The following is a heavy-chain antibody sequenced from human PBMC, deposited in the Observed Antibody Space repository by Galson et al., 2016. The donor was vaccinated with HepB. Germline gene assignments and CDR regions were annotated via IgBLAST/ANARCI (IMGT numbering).Heavy chain of an antibody. J-gene: IGHJ5*02. CDR3: ARQGGFDP. D-gene: IGHD3-16*01. Sequence: SVKVSCTAPGYTFTDYYIHWVRQAPGQGLEWMGQINPNSGATNYAQTVQGRVTMTRDTTIRTAYLELSSLRSDDTAVYYCARQGGFDPWGQGTLVTLS. CDR2: INPNSGAT. V-gene: IGHV1-2*06. CDR1: GYTFTDYY.